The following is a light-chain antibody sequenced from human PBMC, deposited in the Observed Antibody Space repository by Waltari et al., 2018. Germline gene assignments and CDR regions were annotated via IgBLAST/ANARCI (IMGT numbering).Light chain of an antibody. J-gene: IGLJ2*01. Sequence: QSGLTQPPSVSGAPGPRVTISCTGSSSNIGAGYDVHGYHLFPGTAPKLLIYGNGNRPSRLPDLFSCSKSGTSASLAITGLQAEDEADYYCQSYDNTSGSIFGGGTKLTVL. V-gene: IGLV1-40*01. CDR3: QSYDNTSGSI. CDR1: SSNIGAGYD. CDR2: GNG.